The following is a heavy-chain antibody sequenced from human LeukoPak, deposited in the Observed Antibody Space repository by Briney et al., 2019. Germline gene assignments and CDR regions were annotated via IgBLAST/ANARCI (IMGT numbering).Heavy chain of an antibody. Sequence: GAPVKVSCKGSGYTFTGYYMHWVRQPPAQGLEWMWWINPNSGTTNYAQKFQGGVTVTRDTSISTAYMELSRLESDDTAVYYCARDLMTTPTWDFDYWGQGTLVTVAS. CDR1: GYTFTGYY. CDR2: INPNSGTT. J-gene: IGHJ4*02. V-gene: IGHV1-2*02. D-gene: IGHD3-16*01. CDR3: ARDLMTTPTWDFDY.